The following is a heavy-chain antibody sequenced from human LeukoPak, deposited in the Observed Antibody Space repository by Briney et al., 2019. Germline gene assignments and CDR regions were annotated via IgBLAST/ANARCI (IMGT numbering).Heavy chain of an antibody. CDR2: IYYSGSN. CDR3: ARSVLSMDG. Sequence: SETLSLTCTASGVTISSYYWSWIRQAPGKGLEWIGYIYYSGSNNYNPSLKRRVTISVDASKNQFSLKLSSVTAADTAVYYCARSVLSMDGWGQGTTVTVSS. V-gene: IGHV4-59*01. J-gene: IGHJ6*02. CDR1: GVTISSYY.